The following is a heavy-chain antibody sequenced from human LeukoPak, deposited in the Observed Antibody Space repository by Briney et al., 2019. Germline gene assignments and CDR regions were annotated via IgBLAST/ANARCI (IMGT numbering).Heavy chain of an antibody. Sequence: SETLSLTCTVSGGSFSSGSYYWSWIRQPPGKGLEWIGYIYYSGSTNYNPSLKSRVTISVDTSKNQFSLKLSSVTAADTAVYYCARVKRSGFPFDYWGQGTLVTVSS. D-gene: IGHD3-22*01. CDR2: IYYSGST. V-gene: IGHV4-61*01. CDR1: GGSFSSGSYY. CDR3: ARVKRSGFPFDY. J-gene: IGHJ4*02.